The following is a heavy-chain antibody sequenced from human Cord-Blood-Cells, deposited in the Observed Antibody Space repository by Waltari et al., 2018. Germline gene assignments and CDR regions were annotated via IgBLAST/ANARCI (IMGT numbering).Heavy chain of an antibody. J-gene: IGHJ1*01. CDR1: GGSISSYY. D-gene: IGHD6-6*01. V-gene: IGHV4-4*07. CDR3: ERDDTARVYCQH. CDR2: IYTGGST. Sequence: QVQLQESGPGLVKPSETLSLTCTVPGGSISSYYCSWIRRPAGKGLEWIGRIYTGGSTHYNPSLKSRVPRSVDTPKNQLSLRLGSVTAADTAVYYRERDDTARVYCQHWGQGTRVTVSS.